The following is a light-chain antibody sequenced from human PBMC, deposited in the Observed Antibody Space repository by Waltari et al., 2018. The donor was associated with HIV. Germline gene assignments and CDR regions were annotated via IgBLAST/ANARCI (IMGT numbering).Light chain of an antibody. J-gene: IGLJ2*01. Sequence: QSVLTQPPSASGTPGQRVTIPCSGSSSNIGLTTVNWYQQLPGPAPKLLIYRSDQRPSGVPDRFSGSKSGTSASLAISGLQSEDEADYYCAAWDDSLNGDVVFGGGTKLTVL. CDR3: AAWDDSLNGDVV. V-gene: IGLV1-44*01. CDR1: SSNIGLTT. CDR2: RSD.